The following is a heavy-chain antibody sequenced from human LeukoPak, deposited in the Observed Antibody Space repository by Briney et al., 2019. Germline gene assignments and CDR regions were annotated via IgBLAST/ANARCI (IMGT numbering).Heavy chain of an antibody. V-gene: IGHV3-23*01. CDR2: ISGSGGST. J-gene: IGHJ1*01. D-gene: IGHD3-22*01. CDR3: AKDQTYYYDGSGYPAYFQH. CDR1: RFTFSSYA. Sequence: GGSLRLSCAASRFTFSSYAMSWVRQAPGKGLEWVSAISGSGGSTYYADSVKGRFTISRDNSKNTLYLQMNSLRAEDTAVYYCAKDQTYYYDGSGYPAYFQHWGQGTLVTVSS.